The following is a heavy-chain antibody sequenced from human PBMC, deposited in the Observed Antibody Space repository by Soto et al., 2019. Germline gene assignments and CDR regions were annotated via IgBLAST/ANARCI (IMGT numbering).Heavy chain of an antibody. Sequence: SETLSLTCTVSGGSISSYYWSWIRQPPGKGLEWIGYIYYCGNTNYNPSLISRVTISVDASKNQFSLKLTSVTAADTALYYCAIHGGHCSGGRCYGHYYYYLDVWGKGTTVTVSS. J-gene: IGHJ6*03. CDR2: IYYCGNT. CDR1: GGSISSYY. D-gene: IGHD2-15*01. V-gene: IGHV4-59*08. CDR3: AIHGGHCSGGRCYGHYYYYLDV.